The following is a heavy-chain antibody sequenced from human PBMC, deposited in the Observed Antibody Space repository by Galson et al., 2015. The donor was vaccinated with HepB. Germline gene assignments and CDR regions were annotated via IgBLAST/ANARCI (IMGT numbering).Heavy chain of an antibody. CDR2: ISAYNGNT. Sequence: SVKVSCKASGYTFTSYGISWVRQAPGQGLEWMGWISAYNGNTNYAQKLQGRVTMTTDTSTSTAYMELRSLRSDDTAVYFCARDGLVVPAVIPNYYHYYMDVWGKGTTVTVSS. CDR3: ARDGLVVPAVIPNYYHYYMDV. J-gene: IGHJ6*03. D-gene: IGHD2-2*01. CDR1: GYTFTSYG. V-gene: IGHV1-18*04.